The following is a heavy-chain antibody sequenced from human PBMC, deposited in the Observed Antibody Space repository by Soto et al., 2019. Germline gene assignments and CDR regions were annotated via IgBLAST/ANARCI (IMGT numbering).Heavy chain of an antibody. CDR3: ARLGGSTMVRGVMTAFES. CDR1: GGSVRSYF. J-gene: IGHJ3*02. V-gene: IGHV4-59*08. CDR2: IYYSGGT. Sequence: PSETLSLTCTVSGGSVRSYFWSWIRQPPGKGLEWIAYIYYSGGTSYDPSLKSRLTASVDTSKNQFSLRLSSVTAADTAVYYCARLGGSTMVRGVMTAFESWGQGTMVTGSS. D-gene: IGHD3-10*01.